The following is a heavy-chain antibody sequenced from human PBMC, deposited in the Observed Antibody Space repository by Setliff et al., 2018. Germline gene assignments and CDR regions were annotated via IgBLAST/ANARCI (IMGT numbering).Heavy chain of an antibody. CDR2: IGGRGIST. Sequence: PGGSLRLSCAASGFTFGDFAMTWVRQAPGKGLEWVSGIGGRGISTYYADSVKGRFIISRDNSENTLYLQMNSLRAEDTAVYYCAKDSLLRYFDWLLDYFDYWGQGTLVTVSS. CDR1: GFTFGDFA. V-gene: IGHV3-23*01. D-gene: IGHD3-9*01. J-gene: IGHJ4*02. CDR3: AKDSLLRYFDWLLDYFDY.